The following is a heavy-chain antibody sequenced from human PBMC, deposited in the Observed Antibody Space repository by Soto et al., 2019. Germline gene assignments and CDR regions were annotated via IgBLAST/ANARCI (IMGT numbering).Heavy chain of an antibody. Sequence: PGGSLRLSCAASGFTFDDYAMHWVRQAPGKGLEWVSGISWNSGSIGYADSVKGRFTISRDNAKNSLYLQMNSLRAEDTALYYCAKSLAAGHHTDAFDIWGQGTMVTVSS. J-gene: IGHJ3*02. D-gene: IGHD6-13*01. V-gene: IGHV3-9*01. CDR3: AKSLAAGHHTDAFDI. CDR2: ISWNSGSI. CDR1: GFTFDDYA.